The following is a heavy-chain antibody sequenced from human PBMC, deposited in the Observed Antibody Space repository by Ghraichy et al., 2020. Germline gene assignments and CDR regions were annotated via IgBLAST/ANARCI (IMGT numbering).Heavy chain of an antibody. CDR2: ISANGGGT. Sequence: GESLNISCSASGFTFSSYAMQWVRQAPGKGLEYVSAISANGGGTYYADSVKGRFTISRDNSKNTLYVQMSSLRPEDTAVYYCVKDRVRHSTSSGGCFDYWGQGTLVTVSS. J-gene: IGHJ4*02. D-gene: IGHD6-6*01. V-gene: IGHV3-64*05. CDR1: GFTFSSYA. CDR3: VKDRVRHSTSSGGCFDY.